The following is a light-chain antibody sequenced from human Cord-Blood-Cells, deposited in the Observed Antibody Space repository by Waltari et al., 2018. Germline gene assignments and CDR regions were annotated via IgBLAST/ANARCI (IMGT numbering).Light chain of an antibody. CDR1: SSHVGGYHY. CDR2: DVS. Sequence: QSALTQPASASGSPRPSSTRPCPAPSSHVGGYHYVSWYQQHPGKAPKLMIYDVSNRPSGVSNRFSGSKSGNTASLTISGLQAEDEADYYCSSYTSSSTRVFGGGTKLTVL. J-gene: IGLJ2*01. CDR3: SSYTSSSTRV. V-gene: IGLV2-14*01.